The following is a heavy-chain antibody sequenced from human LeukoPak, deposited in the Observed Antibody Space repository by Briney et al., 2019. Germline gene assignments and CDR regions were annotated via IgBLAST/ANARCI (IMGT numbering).Heavy chain of an antibody. D-gene: IGHD4/OR15-4a*01. Sequence: GGSLRLSCAASGFTFSSYGMSWVRQAPGKGLEWVSGISTSGGNTDYADSVKGRFTISRDNSKKTLYLEMNSLRAEDTAVYYCAKPLGAGFDYWGQGTLVTVSS. V-gene: IGHV3-23*01. CDR2: ISTSGGNT. CDR3: AKPLGAGFDY. J-gene: IGHJ4*02. CDR1: GFTFSSYG.